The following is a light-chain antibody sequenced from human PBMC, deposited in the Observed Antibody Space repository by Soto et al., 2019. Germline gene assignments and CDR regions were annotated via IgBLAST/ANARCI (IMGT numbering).Light chain of an antibody. CDR3: QQYNDWWT. CDR1: RSVNSRY. Sequence: EIVLTQSPATLSLSPGERATLSCRASRSVNSRYLAWYQQKPGQPPRLLIYGASTRATGVPGRFSGSGSGTEFTLTISSLQSEDFAVYYCQQYNDWWTFGQGTKVDTK. CDR2: GAS. J-gene: IGKJ1*01. V-gene: IGKV3-15*01.